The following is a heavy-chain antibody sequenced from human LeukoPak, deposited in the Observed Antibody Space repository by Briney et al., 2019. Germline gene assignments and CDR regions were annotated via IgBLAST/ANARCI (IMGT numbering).Heavy chain of an antibody. CDR3: ARESAAAGSAIDY. J-gene: IGHJ4*02. D-gene: IGHD6-13*01. Sequence: PSETLSLTCTVSGGSISSYYWSWIRQPPGKGLEWIGYIYYSGSTNYNPSLKSRVTISIDTSKNQFSLKLSSVTAADTAVYYCARESAAAGSAIDYWGQGTLVTVSS. CDR1: GGSISSYY. V-gene: IGHV4-59*12. CDR2: IYYSGST.